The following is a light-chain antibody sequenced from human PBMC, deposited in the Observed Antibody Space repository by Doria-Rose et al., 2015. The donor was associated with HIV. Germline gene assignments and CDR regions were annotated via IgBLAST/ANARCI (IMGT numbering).Light chain of an antibody. V-gene: IGKV4-1*01. Sequence: MTQSPDSLAVSLGEGATINCKSTQSVLYTSNNKNYLAWYQQKPGQPPKLLFYWASTRESGVPDRFSGSGSGTNFTLTITSLQAEDVAVYYCQQYYSAPFTFGPGTKVEIK. CDR2: WAS. J-gene: IGKJ3*01. CDR3: QQYYSAPFT. CDR1: QSVLYTSNNKNY.